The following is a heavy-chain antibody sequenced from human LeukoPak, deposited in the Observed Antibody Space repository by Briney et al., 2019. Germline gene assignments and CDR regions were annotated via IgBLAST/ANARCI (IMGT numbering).Heavy chain of an antibody. CDR1: GPTFNTYY. Sequence: GASLRLSCAASGPTFNTYYMGWVRQAPGKGLEWVASIKPDGGDKYYVDSVRGRFTVSRDNAKNSLFLQMKSLRAEDTAVYYCASQTSVKAFDFWGQGTLVTVSS. D-gene: IGHD2-2*01. J-gene: IGHJ4*02. CDR3: ASQTSVKAFDF. V-gene: IGHV3-7*05. CDR2: IKPDGGDK.